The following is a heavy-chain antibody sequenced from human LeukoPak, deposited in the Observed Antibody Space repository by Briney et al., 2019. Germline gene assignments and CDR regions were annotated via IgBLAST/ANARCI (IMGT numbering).Heavy chain of an antibody. CDR2: INHRGDT. J-gene: IGHJ4*03. V-gene: IGHV4-34*01. Sequence: PSETLSLTCAVYGESFSAYYWSWIRQSPGKGLEWIAEINHRGDTNYNPSVKSRVSISVDTSENQFSLKVTSLTAADTAVYYCARGPTISETGYFDYWGQGTLVTVSS. D-gene: IGHD1-1*01. CDR3: ARGPTISETGYFDY. CDR1: GESFSAYY.